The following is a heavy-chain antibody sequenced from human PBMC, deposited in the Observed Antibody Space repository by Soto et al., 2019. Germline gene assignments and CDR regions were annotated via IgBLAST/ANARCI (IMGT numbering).Heavy chain of an antibody. D-gene: IGHD5-12*01. CDR2: ISGDGSAT. CDR3: AKTRLYDNNDYHRDGFDV. CDR1: GLTFSSYE. Sequence: VQLVASGGGLVQPGGSLRLSCAASGLTFSSYEMNWVRQAPGKGLEWVSGISGDGSATSYADSLKGRFTVSRDNSKDTLFLQMNTLRVEDTAVYYCAKTRLYDNNDYHRDGFDVWGPGTAVTVS. J-gene: IGHJ3*01. V-gene: IGHV3-23*04.